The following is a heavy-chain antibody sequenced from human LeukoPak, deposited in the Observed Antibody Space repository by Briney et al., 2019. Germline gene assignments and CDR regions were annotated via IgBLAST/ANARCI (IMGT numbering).Heavy chain of an antibody. CDR1: GGSISSYY. Sequence: PSETLSLTCTVSGGSISSYYWSWIRQPAGKGLEWIGRIYTSGSTNYNPSLKSRVTISVDTSKNQFSLKLSSVTAADTAVYYCASETYYDFWSGYFSSDGHYYYYMDVWGKGTTVTVSS. CDR2: IYTSGST. D-gene: IGHD3-3*01. J-gene: IGHJ6*03. CDR3: ASETYYDFWSGYFSSDGHYYYYMDV. V-gene: IGHV4-4*07.